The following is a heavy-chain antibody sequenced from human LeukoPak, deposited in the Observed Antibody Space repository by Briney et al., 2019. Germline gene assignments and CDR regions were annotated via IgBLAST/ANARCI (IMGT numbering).Heavy chain of an antibody. J-gene: IGHJ1*01. D-gene: IGHD3-22*01. V-gene: IGHV3-9*01. CDR3: ARDTLRYYDSSGYFQH. CDR2: ISWNSGSI. Sequence: GGSLRLSCAASGFTFDDYAMHWVRQAPGKGLEWVSGISWNSGSIGYADSVKGRFTISRDNAKNSLYLQMNSLRAEDTAVYYCARDTLRYYDSSGYFQHWGQGTLVTVSS. CDR1: GFTFDDYA.